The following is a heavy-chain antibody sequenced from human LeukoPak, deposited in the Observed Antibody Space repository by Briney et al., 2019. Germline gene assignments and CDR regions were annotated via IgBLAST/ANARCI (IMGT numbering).Heavy chain of an antibody. V-gene: IGHV1-8*01. CDR1: GYTFTSYD. J-gene: IGHJ5*02. CDR3: ARRSYYYDSSGYWFDP. D-gene: IGHD3-22*01. CDR2: MNPNSGNT. Sequence: ASVKVSCKASGYTFTSYDINWVRQATGQGLEWMGWMNPNSGNTGYAQKFQGRVTMTRNTSISAAYMELSSLRSEDTAVYYCARRSYYYDSSGYWFDPWGQGTLVTVSS.